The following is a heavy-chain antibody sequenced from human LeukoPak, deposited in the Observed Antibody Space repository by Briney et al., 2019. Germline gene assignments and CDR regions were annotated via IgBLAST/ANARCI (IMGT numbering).Heavy chain of an antibody. V-gene: IGHV1-24*01. CDR1: GYTLTELS. D-gene: IGHD2-2*01. CDR2: FDPEDGET. CDR3: AILPPLGYCSSTSCYAVDY. Sequence: ASVKVSCKVSGYTLTELSMHWVRQAPGKGLEWMGGFDPEDGETIYAQKFQGRVTMTEDTSTDTAYMELSSLRSKDTAVYYCAILPPLGYCSSTSCYAVDYWGQGTLVTVSS. J-gene: IGHJ4*02.